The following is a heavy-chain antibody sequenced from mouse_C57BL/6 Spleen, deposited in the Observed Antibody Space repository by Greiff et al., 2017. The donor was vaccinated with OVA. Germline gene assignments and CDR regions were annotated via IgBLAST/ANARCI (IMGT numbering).Heavy chain of an antibody. D-gene: IGHD3-2*02. CDR2: IDPSDSYT. CDR3: ARSGTAQAIAY. Sequence: QVQLKQPGAELVMPGASVKLSCKASGYTFTSYWMHWVKQRPGQGLEWIGEIDPSDSYTNYNQKFKGKSTLTVDKSSSTAYMQLSSLTSEDSAVYYCARSGTAQAIAYWGQGTLVTVSA. J-gene: IGHJ3*01. V-gene: IGHV1-69*01. CDR1: GYTFTSYW.